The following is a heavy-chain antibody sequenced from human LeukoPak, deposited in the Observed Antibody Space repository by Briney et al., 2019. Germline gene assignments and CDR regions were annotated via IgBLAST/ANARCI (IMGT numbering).Heavy chain of an antibody. V-gene: IGHV4-34*01. Sequence: SETLSLTCTVSGGSISSDHWSWIRQPPGKGLEWIGEINHSGSTNYNPSLKSRVTISVDTSKNQFSLRLSPVTAADTAVYYCARVLEGSSGQHWYFDLWGRGTLVTVSS. D-gene: IGHD6-19*01. CDR1: GGSISSDH. CDR2: INHSGST. CDR3: ARVLEGSSGQHWYFDL. J-gene: IGHJ2*01.